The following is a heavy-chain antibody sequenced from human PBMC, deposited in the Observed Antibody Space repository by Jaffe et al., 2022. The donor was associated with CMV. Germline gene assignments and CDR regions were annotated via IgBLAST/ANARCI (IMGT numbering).Heavy chain of an antibody. CDR2: IYYSGST. Sequence: QVQLQESGPGLVKPSETLSLTCTVSGGSISSYYWSWIRQPPGKGLEWIGYIYYSGSTNYNPSLKSRVTISVDTSKNQFSLKLSSVTAADTAVYYCARHESGDGYWWNWFDPWGQGTLVTVSS. J-gene: IGHJ5*02. CDR3: ARHESGDGYWWNWFDP. D-gene: IGHD2-8*02. V-gene: IGHV4-59*08. CDR1: GGSISSYY.